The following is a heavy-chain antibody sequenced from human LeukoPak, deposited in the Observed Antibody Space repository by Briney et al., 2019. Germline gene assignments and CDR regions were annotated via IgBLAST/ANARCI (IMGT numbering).Heavy chain of an antibody. CDR1: GGSISSSSYY. CDR3: ARVAGDPIYYYYYMDV. V-gene: IGHV4-39*07. Sequence: KASETLSLTCTVSGGSISSSSYYWGWIRQPPGKGLEWIGSIYYSGSTNYDPSLKSRVTISVDTSKNQISLKLTSVTAADTAVYYCARVAGDPIYYYYYMDVWGKGTTVTVSS. D-gene: IGHD7-27*01. J-gene: IGHJ6*03. CDR2: IYYSGST.